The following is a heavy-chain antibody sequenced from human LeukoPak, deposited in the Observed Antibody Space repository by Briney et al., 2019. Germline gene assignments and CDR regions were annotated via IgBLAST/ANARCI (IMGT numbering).Heavy chain of an antibody. D-gene: IGHD6-13*01. CDR1: GGSFSGYY. CDR3: ARGIAAAGKRAKGYVWFDP. J-gene: IGHJ5*02. CDR2: INHSGST. V-gene: IGHV4-34*01. Sequence: PSETLSLTCAVYGGSFSGYYWSWIRQPPGKGLEWIGEINHSGSTNYNPSLKSRVTISVDTSKNQFSLKLSSVTAADTAVYYCARGIAAAGKRAKGYVWFDPWGQGTLVTVSS.